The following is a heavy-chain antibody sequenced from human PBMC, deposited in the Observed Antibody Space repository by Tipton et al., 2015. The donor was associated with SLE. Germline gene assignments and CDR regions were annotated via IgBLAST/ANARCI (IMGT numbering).Heavy chain of an antibody. Sequence: SLRLSCAASGFTFSTYAMSWVRQAPGKGLEWVSTLSGRGDSTYYADSVKGRFTISRDNSKNTLDLQMSSLRAEDTAVYYCAKDPLTGYHPFYGMDVWGQGTTVLVSS. CDR3: AKDPLTGYHPFYGMDV. CDR2: LSGRGDST. CDR1: GFTFSTYA. V-gene: IGHV3-23*01. D-gene: IGHD3-9*01. J-gene: IGHJ6*02.